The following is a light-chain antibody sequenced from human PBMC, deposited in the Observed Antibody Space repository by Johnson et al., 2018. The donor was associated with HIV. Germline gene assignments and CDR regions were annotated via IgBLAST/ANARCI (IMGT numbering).Light chain of an antibody. CDR3: GTWDSSLSTFYV. CDR2: ENT. J-gene: IGLJ1*01. V-gene: IGLV1-51*02. CDR1: SSTIENNY. Sequence: QSVLTQSPSVSAAPGQKVTISCSGSSSTIENNYVSWYQQLPGTAPKLLIYENTKRPSGIPDRFSGSKSGTSATLGITGLQTGDDADYYCGTWDSSLSTFYVFGTGTKVTVL.